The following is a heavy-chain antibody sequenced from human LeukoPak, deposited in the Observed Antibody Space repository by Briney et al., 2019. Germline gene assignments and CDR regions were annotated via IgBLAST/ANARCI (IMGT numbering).Heavy chain of an antibody. CDR1: GFTFDDYG. CDR3: ANGMGFLDFDY. CDR2: INWNGGST. J-gene: IGHJ4*02. D-gene: IGHD3-3*01. V-gene: IGHV3-20*04. Sequence: GGSLRLSCAASGFTFDDYGMSWVRQAPGKGLEWVSGINWNGGSTGYADSVKGRFTISRDNSKNTLYLQMNSLRAEDTAVYYCANGMGFLDFDYWGQGTLVTVSS.